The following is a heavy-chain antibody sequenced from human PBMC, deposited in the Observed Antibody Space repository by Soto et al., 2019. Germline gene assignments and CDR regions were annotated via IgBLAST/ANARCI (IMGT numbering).Heavy chain of an antibody. Sequence: SETLSLTCTVSGDSISRSSYYWDWIRQPPGKGLEWIGNIFYSGTTFYNPSLKSRVTISVDTSKNQFSLKLSSVTAADTAVYYCARQGRYYFDSGSYASEGHYYMDVWGKGTTVTVSS. CDR1: GDSISRSSYY. V-gene: IGHV4-39*01. J-gene: IGHJ6*03. CDR3: ARQGRYYFDSGSYASEGHYYMDV. CDR2: IFYSGTT. D-gene: IGHD3-10*01.